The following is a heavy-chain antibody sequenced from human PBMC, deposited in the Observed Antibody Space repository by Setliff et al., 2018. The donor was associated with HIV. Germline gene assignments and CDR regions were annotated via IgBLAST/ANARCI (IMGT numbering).Heavy chain of an antibody. CDR3: ARGNYNFWSGYPYYYMDV. D-gene: IGHD3-3*01. CDR1: GFTFSSYA. Sequence: GGSLRLSCAASGFTFSSYAMSWVRQAAGKGLEWVSPISGSGSTIYYADSVKGRFTISRDNAKNSLYLQMNSLRAEDTAVYYCARGNYNFWSGYPYYYMDVWGKGTTVTVS. V-gene: IGHV3-11*04. CDR2: ISGSGSTI. J-gene: IGHJ6*03.